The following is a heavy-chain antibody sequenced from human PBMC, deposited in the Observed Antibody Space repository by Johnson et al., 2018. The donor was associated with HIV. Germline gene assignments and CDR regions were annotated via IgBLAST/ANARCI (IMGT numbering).Heavy chain of an antibody. CDR3: ARVSSSTIAVAGHPFDI. CDR2: ISSSGSTI. Sequence: QVQLVESGGGLVKPGGSLRLSCAAFGFTFFDYYMSWIRQAPGQGLEWVSYISSSGSTIYYADSVTGRFTIPRDNAKNSLYLQMNSRRAEDTAVYYCARVSSSTIAVAGHPFDIWGQGTMVTVSS. J-gene: IGHJ3*02. D-gene: IGHD6-19*01. V-gene: IGHV3-11*04. CDR1: GFTFFDYY.